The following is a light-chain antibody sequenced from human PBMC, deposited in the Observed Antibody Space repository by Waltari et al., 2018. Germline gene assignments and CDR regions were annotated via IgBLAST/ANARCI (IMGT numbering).Light chain of an antibody. CDR2: DTS. CDR3: QQERNGLWT. V-gene: IGKV3D-20*02. CDR1: QSVTSR. J-gene: IGKJ1*01. Sequence: EIVLRQSPDTLSLSPGERATLSCRASQSVTSRLAWYQQKPGQAPRLLLYDTSFRATGIPDRFSGSGSGTDFTLTISSLEPEDVAVYFCQQERNGLWTFGQGTKVEIK.